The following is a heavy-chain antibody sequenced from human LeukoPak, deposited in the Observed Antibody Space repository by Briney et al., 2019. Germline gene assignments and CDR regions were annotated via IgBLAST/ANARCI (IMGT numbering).Heavy chain of an antibody. CDR1: GGSFSGYY. D-gene: IGHD4-17*01. CDR2: INHSGST. J-gene: IGHJ4*02. V-gene: IGHV4-34*01. Sequence: SETLSLTCAVYGGSFSGYYWSWISQPPGKGLEWIGEINHSGSTNYNPSLKSRVTISVDTSKNQFSLKLSSVTAADTAVYYCARSGRTPLRCPLYWGQGTLVTVSS. CDR3: ARSGRTPLRCPLY.